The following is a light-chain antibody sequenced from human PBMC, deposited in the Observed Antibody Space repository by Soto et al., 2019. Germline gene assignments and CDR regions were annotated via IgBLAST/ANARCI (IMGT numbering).Light chain of an antibody. Sequence: ESVMPQSPATLSVSPGERSTLSSRASQSVSTNLAWYQQKPGQAPRLLIYDTSTRATGVPVRFSGSGSGTEFTLSISSVQSEDFAIFYCQQYNRWPRTFGQGTKVDIK. V-gene: IGKV3-15*01. CDR3: QQYNRWPRT. J-gene: IGKJ1*01. CDR1: QSVSTN. CDR2: DTS.